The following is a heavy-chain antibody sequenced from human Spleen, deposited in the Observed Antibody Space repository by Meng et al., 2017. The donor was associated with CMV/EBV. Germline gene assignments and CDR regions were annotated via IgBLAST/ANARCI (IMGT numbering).Heavy chain of an antibody. Sequence: GESLKISCAASGFSFRSYSMNWVRQAPGKGLEWLSFISGSGSYIHSADSVKGRFTISRDNADNSLYLQMNSLRGEDTAVYYCAITYYYDSSGYNYGMDVWGQGTTVTVSS. CDR1: GFSFRSYS. V-gene: IGHV3-21*01. CDR2: ISGSGSYI. J-gene: IGHJ6*02. CDR3: AITYYYDSSGYNYGMDV. D-gene: IGHD3-22*01.